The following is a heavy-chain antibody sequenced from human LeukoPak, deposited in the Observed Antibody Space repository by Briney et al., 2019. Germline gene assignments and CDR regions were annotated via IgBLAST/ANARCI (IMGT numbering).Heavy chain of an antibody. CDR1: GGSIFTYY. CDR3: ARIFDRDV. D-gene: IGHD3-22*01. CDR2: IHTGGST. J-gene: IGHJ3*01. V-gene: IGHV4-4*07. Sequence: SETLSLTCSISGGSIFTYYWSWVRQPAGKGLEWIGRIHTGGSTNCSPSLKSRVTMSLDTSKNQFSLKLASVPAADTAVYYCARIFDRDVWGQGTLVTVSS.